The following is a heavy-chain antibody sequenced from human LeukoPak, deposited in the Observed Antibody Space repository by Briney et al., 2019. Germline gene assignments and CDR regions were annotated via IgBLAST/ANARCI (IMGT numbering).Heavy chain of an antibody. CDR2: IYYSGST. CDR1: GGSISSYY. D-gene: IGHD4-11*01. Sequence: SETLSLTCTVSGGSISSYYWSWIRQPPGKGLEWIGYIYYSGSTNYNPSLKSRVTISVDTSKNQFSLKLSSVTAADTAVYYCARGATLTTLDYWGQGTLVTVSS. J-gene: IGHJ4*02. CDR3: ARGATLTTLDY. V-gene: IGHV4-59*08.